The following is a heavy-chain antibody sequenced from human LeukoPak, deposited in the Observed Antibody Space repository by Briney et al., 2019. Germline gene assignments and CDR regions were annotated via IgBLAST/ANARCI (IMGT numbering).Heavy chain of an antibody. CDR3: ARDVRGAYDSSLFDY. D-gene: IGHD3-22*01. J-gene: IGHJ4*02. V-gene: IGHV3-64*01. CDR2: ISSNGGGT. CDR1: GFPFSSYA. Sequence: GGSLRLSCAASGFPFSSYAMHWVRQAPGKGLEYVSAISSNGGGTYYANSVKGRFTISRDNSKNTLYLQMGSLRAEDMAVYYCARDVRGAYDSSLFDYWGQGTLVTVSS.